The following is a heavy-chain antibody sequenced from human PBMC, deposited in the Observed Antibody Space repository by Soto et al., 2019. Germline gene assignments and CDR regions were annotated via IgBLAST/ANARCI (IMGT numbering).Heavy chain of an antibody. D-gene: IGHD6-19*01. CDR3: ARDRHSAPYSSGWSPWYFDY. CDR2: ISYDGSNK. J-gene: IGHJ4*02. V-gene: IGHV3-30-3*01. CDR1: GFTFSSYA. Sequence: PGGSLRLSCAASGFTFSSYAMHWVRQAPGKGQEWVAVISYDGSNKYYADSVKGRFTISRDNSKNTLYLQMNSLRAEDTAVYYCARDRHSAPYSSGWSPWYFDYWGQGTLVTVSS.